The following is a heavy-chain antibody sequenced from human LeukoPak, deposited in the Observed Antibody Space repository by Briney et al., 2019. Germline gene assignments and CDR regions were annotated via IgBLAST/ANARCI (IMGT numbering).Heavy chain of an antibody. Sequence: SETLSLTCTVSGGSISSYYWSWIRQPPGKGLEWIGRIYTSGTTNYNPSLKSRITMSVDTSKNQFSLKLSSVTAADTAVYYCARELLYAFDIWGQGTMVTVSS. D-gene: IGHD2-2*01. CDR1: GGSISSYY. CDR3: ARELLYAFDI. V-gene: IGHV4-4*07. J-gene: IGHJ3*02. CDR2: IYTSGTT.